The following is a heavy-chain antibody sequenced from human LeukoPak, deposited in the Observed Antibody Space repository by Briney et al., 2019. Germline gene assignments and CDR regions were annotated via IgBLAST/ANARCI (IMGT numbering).Heavy chain of an antibody. CDR2: ISSSSSYI. CDR1: GFTFSNYW. D-gene: IGHD6-13*01. J-gene: IGHJ4*02. V-gene: IGHV3-21*01. CDR3: ARDGIAAAGTPLDY. Sequence: GGSLRLSCAASGFTFSNYWIHWVRQGPGKGLEWVSSISSSSSYIYYADSVKGRFTISRDNAKNSLYLQMNSLRAEDTAVYYCARDGIAAAGTPLDYWGQGTLVTVSS.